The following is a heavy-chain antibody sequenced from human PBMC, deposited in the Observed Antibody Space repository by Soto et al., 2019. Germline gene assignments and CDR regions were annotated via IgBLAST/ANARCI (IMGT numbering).Heavy chain of an antibody. CDR2: INHSGST. CDR3: ARSRGVELRVVQDWFDP. D-gene: IGHD1-7*01. V-gene: IGHV4-34*01. CDR1: GGSFSGYY. Sequence: QVQLQQWGAGLLQPSETLSLTCAVYGGSFSGYYWSWIRQRPGKGLAWIGEINHSGSTNYNPSLKSRVTISADTFTNQFSLKLSSVTAADTAVYYCARSRGVELRVVQDWFDPWGQGTLVTVSS. J-gene: IGHJ5*02.